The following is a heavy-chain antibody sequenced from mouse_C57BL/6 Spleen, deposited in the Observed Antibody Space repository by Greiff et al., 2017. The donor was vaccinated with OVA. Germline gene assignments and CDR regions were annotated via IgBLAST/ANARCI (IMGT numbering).Heavy chain of an antibody. CDR2: ISYDGSN. Sequence: EVQLQESGPGLVKPSQSLSLTCSVTGYSITSGYYWNWIRQFPGNKLEWMGYISYDGSNNYNPSLKNRISITRDTSKNQFFLKLNSVTTEDTATYYCAREEDYGAWFAYWGQGTLVTVSA. CDR3: AREEDYGAWFAY. CDR1: GYSITSGYY. D-gene: IGHD2-4*01. V-gene: IGHV3-6*01. J-gene: IGHJ3*01.